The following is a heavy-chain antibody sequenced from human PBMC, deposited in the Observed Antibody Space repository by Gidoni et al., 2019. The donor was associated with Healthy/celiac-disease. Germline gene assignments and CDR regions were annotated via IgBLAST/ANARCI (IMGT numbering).Heavy chain of an antibody. Sequence: EVQLVESGGGLVKPGGSLRLSCAASGFTFSSYSMNWVRQAPGKGREWVSSISSISSFIYYADSVKGRFTISRDNAKNSLYLQMNSLRAEDTAVYYCAREDPGTSGPYRGYDFWSGYYTGHGAFDIWGQGTMVTVSS. D-gene: IGHD3-3*01. CDR2: ISSISSFI. V-gene: IGHV3-21*01. J-gene: IGHJ3*02. CDR1: GFTFSSYS. CDR3: AREDPGTSGPYRGYDFWSGYYTGHGAFDI.